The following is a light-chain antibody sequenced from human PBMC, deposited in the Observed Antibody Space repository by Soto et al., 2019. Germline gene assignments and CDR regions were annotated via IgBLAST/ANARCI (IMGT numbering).Light chain of an antibody. CDR1: SGDVGGYKF. V-gene: IGLV2-8*01. CDR3: GSKAGSDKHVV. Sequence: QSALTQPASVSGSPGQSITIYCTGTSGDVGGYKFVSWYQQHPGKAPKLVVSEVTKRPSGVPDRFSGSRSGTTAFLTISGLQTEDEADYYCGSKAGSDKHVVFGGGTKLTVL. J-gene: IGLJ2*01. CDR2: EVT.